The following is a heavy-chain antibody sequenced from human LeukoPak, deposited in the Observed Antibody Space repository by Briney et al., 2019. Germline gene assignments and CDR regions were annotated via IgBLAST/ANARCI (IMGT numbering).Heavy chain of an antibody. J-gene: IGHJ4*02. CDR2: ISYDGSNK. D-gene: IGHD6-19*01. Sequence: GGSLRLSCAASGFTFSSCAMHWVRQAPGKGLEWVAVISYDGSNKYYADSVKGRFTISRDNSKNTLYLQMNSLRAEDTAVYYCARAEKIAVAGMGYYFDYWGQGTLVTVSS. V-gene: IGHV3-30-3*01. CDR1: GFTFSSCA. CDR3: ARAEKIAVAGMGYYFDY.